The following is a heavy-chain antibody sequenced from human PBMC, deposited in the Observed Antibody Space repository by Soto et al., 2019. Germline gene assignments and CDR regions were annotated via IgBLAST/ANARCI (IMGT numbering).Heavy chain of an antibody. CDR1: GFTFDDYA. V-gene: IGHV3-9*01. D-gene: IGHD2-2*02. CDR2: ISWNSGSI. CDR3: AKDNRRYCSSTSCYTPFDY. Sequence: GGSLRLSCAASGFTFDDYAMHWVRQAPGKGLEWVSGISWNSGSIGYADSVKGRFTISRDNAKNSLYLQMNSLRAEDTALYYCAKDNRRYCSSTSCYTPFDYWGQGTLVTVSS. J-gene: IGHJ4*02.